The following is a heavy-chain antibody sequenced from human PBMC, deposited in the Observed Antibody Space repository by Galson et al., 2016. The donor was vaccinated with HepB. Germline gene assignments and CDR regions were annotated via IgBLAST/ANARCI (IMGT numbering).Heavy chain of an antibody. Sequence: SVKVSCKASGSTLTSYDIDWVRQATGQGLVWMGWMNPNSGNTGYAQKFQGRVTMTRDNSINTAYMELGGLRSEDTAVYYCVPHLTETPDYFHFWGQGTLVTVSS. CDR1: GSTLTSYD. D-gene: IGHD1-20*01. V-gene: IGHV1-8*01. J-gene: IGHJ4*02. CDR2: MNPNSGNT. CDR3: VPHLTETPDYFHF.